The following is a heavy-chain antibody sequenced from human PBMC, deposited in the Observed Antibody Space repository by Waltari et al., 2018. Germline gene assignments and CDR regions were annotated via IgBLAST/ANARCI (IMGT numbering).Heavy chain of an antibody. Sequence: EVQLVESGGGLVKPGGSLRLSCAASGFTFSNAWMSWVRQPPGKGLEWVGRIKSKTDGGTTDYAAPVKGRFTISRDDSKNTLYLQMNSLKTEDTAVYYCTIPPDFWSGYLDYWGQGTLVTVSS. CDR2: IKSKTDGGTT. CDR1: GFTFSNAW. CDR3: TIPPDFWSGYLDY. V-gene: IGHV3-15*01. D-gene: IGHD3-3*01. J-gene: IGHJ4*02.